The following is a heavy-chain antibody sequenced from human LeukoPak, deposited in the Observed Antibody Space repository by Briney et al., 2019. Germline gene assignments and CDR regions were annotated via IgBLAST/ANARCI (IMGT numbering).Heavy chain of an antibody. CDR3: ARGWGVPGTLDY. J-gene: IGHJ4*02. V-gene: IGHV4-34*01. CDR1: VGTFSGHY. CDR2: IYHSGST. D-gene: IGHD3-10*01. Sequence: PSETLSLTCAVYVGTFSGHYWSWIRQAPGKGLEWIGSIYHSGSTYYNPSLKSRVTISGDTSKNQFSLKLSSVTAADTAVYYCARGWGVPGTLDYWGQGTLVTVSS.